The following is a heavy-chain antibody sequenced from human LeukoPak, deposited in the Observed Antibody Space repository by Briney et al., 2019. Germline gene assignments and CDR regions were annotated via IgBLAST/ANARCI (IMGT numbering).Heavy chain of an antibody. CDR1: GGSISSGDYY. J-gene: IGHJ3*02. V-gene: IGHV4-30-4*01. CDR3: GRVSPMIVVVITRAHDAFDI. D-gene: IGHD3-22*01. CDR2: IYYSGST. Sequence: SQTLSLTCTVSGGSISSGDYYWSWIPQPPGKGLEWIGYIYYSGSTYYNPSLKSRVTIAVDTSKNQFYLKLSSVTAAAAAVYYCGRVSPMIVVVITRAHDAFDIWGQGTMVTVSS.